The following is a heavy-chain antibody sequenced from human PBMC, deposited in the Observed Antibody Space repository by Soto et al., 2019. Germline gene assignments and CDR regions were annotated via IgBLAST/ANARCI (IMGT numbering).Heavy chain of an antibody. CDR3: AREPEDGVPGDY. J-gene: IGHJ4*02. CDR1: GYAFTSHT. CDR2: LIVSHGSP. Sequence: QVQLVQSGAEVKEPGASVRVSCKASGYAFTSHTIHWARQAPGQGLEWMGWLIVSHGSPRYAPQFQARVTFGRDTSATTAYMELSSLTSEDTAVYYCAREPEDGVPGDYWGQGTPVVVSS. D-gene: IGHD3-3*01. V-gene: IGHV1-3*01.